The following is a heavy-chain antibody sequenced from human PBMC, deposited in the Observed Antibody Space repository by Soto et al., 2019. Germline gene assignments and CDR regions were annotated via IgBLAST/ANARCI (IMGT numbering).Heavy chain of an antibody. D-gene: IGHD4-17*01. J-gene: IGHJ5*02. V-gene: IGHV3-23*01. CDR2: ISGRGDIT. CDR3: ATATKTSVTTAFDP. CDR1: GFTFSTSA. Sequence: EVQVLESGGGLVQPGGSLRLSCAVSGFTFSTSAMSWVRQPPGKGLAWVSLISGRGDITYYADSVKGRFTISRDNSKDTLFLQMNSLRAEDTAIYYCATATKTSVTTAFDPWGQGTQVTVSS.